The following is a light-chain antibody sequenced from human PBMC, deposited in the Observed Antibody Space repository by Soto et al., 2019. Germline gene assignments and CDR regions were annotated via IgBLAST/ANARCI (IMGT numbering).Light chain of an antibody. CDR2: GAS. CDR1: QSVSSSY. V-gene: IGKV3-20*01. J-gene: IGKJ4*01. Sequence: DIGVTQSPRTLSLSPGYKATLSCRASQSVSSSYLAWYQQKPGQAPRLLIYGASGSASGIPDRFRRSGAATDFTLTISRVEPEDFSVYYFHNSFGGALKVEI. CDR3: HNS.